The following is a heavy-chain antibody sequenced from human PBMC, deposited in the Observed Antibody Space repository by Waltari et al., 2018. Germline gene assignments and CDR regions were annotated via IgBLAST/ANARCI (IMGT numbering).Heavy chain of an antibody. CDR1: GFSFRDSW. CDR3: SRALER. J-gene: IGHJ4*02. V-gene: IGHV3-7*03. CDR2: MKGDGSEK. Sequence: QMVESGGGLVQTAGSLRTSCAAPGFSFRDSWLDWVRQAPGKGLEWLANMKGDGSEKCYVDSVKGRFIISRDNARNSLFLQLNSLTVEDTGIYYCSRALERWGQGVLVTVSS. D-gene: IGHD3-3*01.